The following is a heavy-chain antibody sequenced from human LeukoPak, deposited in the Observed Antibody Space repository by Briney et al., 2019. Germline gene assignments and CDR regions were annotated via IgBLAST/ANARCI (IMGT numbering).Heavy chain of an antibody. CDR3: AKESVHYYGSGSYYFDY. Sequence: ASVKVSCKASGYTFTTYPMNWVRQAPGQGLELMGWINTNTGNPTYAQGFTGRFVFSLDTSVSTAYLQISSLKTEDTAVYYCAKESVHYYGSGSYYFDYWGQGTLVTVSS. V-gene: IGHV7-4-1*02. D-gene: IGHD3-10*01. CDR2: INTNTGNP. J-gene: IGHJ4*02. CDR1: GYTFTTYP.